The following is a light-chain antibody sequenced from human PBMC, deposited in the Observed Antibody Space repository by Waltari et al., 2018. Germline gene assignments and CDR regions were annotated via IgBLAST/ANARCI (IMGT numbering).Light chain of an antibody. Sequence: DIVLTQSPLSLPVTPGEPASISCRSRQSLLHSNGFNYLDWFVQKPGQSPQLLIYLGSNRASGVPDRVTGSGSGTDFTLQISRVEAEDVGVYFCMQTTQTPWTFGQGTKVEI. CDR3: MQTTQTPWT. J-gene: IGKJ1*01. V-gene: IGKV2-28*01. CDR1: QSLLHSNGFNY. CDR2: LGS.